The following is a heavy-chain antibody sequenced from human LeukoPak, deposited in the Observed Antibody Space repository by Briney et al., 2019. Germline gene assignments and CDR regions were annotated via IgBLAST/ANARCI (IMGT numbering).Heavy chain of an antibody. V-gene: IGHV4-59*01. D-gene: IGHD6-19*01. CDR3: ARGYSSGYYYYYMDV. J-gene: IGHJ6*03. CDR2: IYYSGST. CDR1: GGSISSYY. Sequence: SETLSLTCTVSGGSISSYYWSWIRQPPGKGLEWIGYIYYSGSTNYNPSLKSRVTISVDTSKNQFSLKLSSVTAADTAVYYCARGYSSGYYYYYMDVWGKGTTVTVSS.